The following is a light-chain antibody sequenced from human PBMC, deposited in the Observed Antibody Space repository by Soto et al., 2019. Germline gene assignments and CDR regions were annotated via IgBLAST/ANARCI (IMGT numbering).Light chain of an antibody. V-gene: IGLV2-14*03. CDR3: SSYTSTRTYV. CDR1: SSAIGHYDY. Sequence: QSVLTQPASVSGSPGQSITISCTGTSSAIGHYDYVSWYQQHPGKAPTLMIYHVSDRPSGVSDRFSGSKSGDTASLTVSGLQAEDEADYYCSSYTSTRTYVFGTGTKVTVL. CDR2: HVS. J-gene: IGLJ1*01.